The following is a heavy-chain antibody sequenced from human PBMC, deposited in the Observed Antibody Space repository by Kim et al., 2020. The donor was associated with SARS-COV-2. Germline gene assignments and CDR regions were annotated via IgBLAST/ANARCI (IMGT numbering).Heavy chain of an antibody. CDR3: ARGKERQLVRRGRVRFDY. Sequence: SVKVSCKASGGTFSSYAISWVRQAPGQGLEWMGGIIPIFGTANYAQKFQGRVTITADESTSTAYMELSSLRSEDTAVYYCARGKERQLVRRGRVRFDYWGQGTLVTVSS. CDR2: IIPIFGTA. CDR1: GGTFSSYA. D-gene: IGHD6-13*01. V-gene: IGHV1-69*13. J-gene: IGHJ4*02.